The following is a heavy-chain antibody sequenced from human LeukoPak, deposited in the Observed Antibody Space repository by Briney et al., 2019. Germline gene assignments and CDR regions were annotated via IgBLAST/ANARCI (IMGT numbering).Heavy chain of an antibody. CDR2: ISSSSSYT. CDR1: GFTFSDYY. CDR3: ARELGYCSGGSCYSPD. Sequence: GGSLRLSCAASGFTFSDYYMSWIRQAPGKGLEWVSYISSSSSYTNYADSVKGRFTISRDNAKNSLYLQMNSLRAEDTAVYYCARELGYCSGGSCYSPDWGQGTLVTVSS. D-gene: IGHD2-15*01. V-gene: IGHV3-11*06. J-gene: IGHJ4*02.